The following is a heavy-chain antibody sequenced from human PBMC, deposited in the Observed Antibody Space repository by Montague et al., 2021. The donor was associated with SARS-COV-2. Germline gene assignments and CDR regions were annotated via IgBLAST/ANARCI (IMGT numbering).Heavy chain of an antibody. Sequence: SETLSLTCAVYGGSFSGHYWSWIRQPPGKGLEWIGDVNHSGKTNSNPSLKSRVTISADTSKNQFSLKLSSVTTADTAVYFCARGVSADNMVLEVIGFASHFDYWGQGTLVTVSS. CDR3: ARGVSADNMVLEVIGFASHFDY. CDR1: GGSFSGHY. D-gene: IGHD3-22*01. V-gene: IGHV4-34*01. J-gene: IGHJ4*02. CDR2: VNHSGKT.